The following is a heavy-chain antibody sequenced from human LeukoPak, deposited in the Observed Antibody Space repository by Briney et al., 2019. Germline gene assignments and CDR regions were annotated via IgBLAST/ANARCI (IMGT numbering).Heavy chain of an antibody. D-gene: IGHD4-17*01. Sequence: PGGSLRLSCAASGFTFNDYAMHWVRQAPGKGLEWVSGLNWNSGKIGYADSVKGRFTISRDNAKNSLYLQMNSLRPDDMALYYCVKDKGDYGDLRGYFDFWGQGTLVTVSS. CDR1: GFTFNDYA. CDR3: VKDKGDYGDLRGYFDF. CDR2: LNWNSGKI. J-gene: IGHJ4*02. V-gene: IGHV3-9*03.